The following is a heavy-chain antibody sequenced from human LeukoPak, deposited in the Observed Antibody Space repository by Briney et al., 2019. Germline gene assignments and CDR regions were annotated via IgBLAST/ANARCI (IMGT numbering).Heavy chain of an antibody. J-gene: IGHJ4*02. V-gene: IGHV5-51*01. Sequence: GESLKISCKGSGYRFTSYWIGWVRQRPGKGLEWMGIIYPGDSDTRYGPSFQGQVTISADKSSSTAYLQWSSLKASDTAIYYCARQLGNYRPDQWGQGTLVTVSS. D-gene: IGHD4-11*01. CDR2: IYPGDSDT. CDR1: GYRFTSYW. CDR3: ARQLGNYRPDQ.